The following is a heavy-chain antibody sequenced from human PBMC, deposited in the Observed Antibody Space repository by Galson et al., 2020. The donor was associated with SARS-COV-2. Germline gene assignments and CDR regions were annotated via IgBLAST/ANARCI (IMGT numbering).Heavy chain of an antibody. D-gene: IGHD3-22*01. V-gene: IGHV4-38-2*02. J-gene: IGHJ2*01. Sequence: SQTLSLTCTVSGYSISSGYFWGWIRRPPGKGLEWIGSLYHSGSTYYNPSLKSRVTISVDTSKNQFSLRLSSVTAADTGVYYCAREVQGGYYDTSGRPLGWDFDLWGRGTLVTVSS. CDR3: AREVQGGYYDTSGRPLGWDFDL. CDR2: LYHSGST. CDR1: GYSISSGYF.